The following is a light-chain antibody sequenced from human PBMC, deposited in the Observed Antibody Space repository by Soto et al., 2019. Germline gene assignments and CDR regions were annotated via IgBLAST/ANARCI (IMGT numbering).Light chain of an antibody. CDR3: SSYITSSTYV. J-gene: IGLJ1*01. CDR1: SSDVGVYNF. CDR2: EVT. Sequence: QSALTQPASVSGSPGQSITISCTGASSDVGVYNFVSWYQQHPGKAPKLMIYEVTYRPSGVSNRFSGSKSGNTASLTISGLQAEDEADDYCSSYITSSTYVFGTGTKVTVL. V-gene: IGLV2-14*01.